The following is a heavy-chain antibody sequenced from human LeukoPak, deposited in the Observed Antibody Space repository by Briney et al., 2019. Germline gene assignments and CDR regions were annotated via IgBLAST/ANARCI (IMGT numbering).Heavy chain of an antibody. D-gene: IGHD6-19*01. Sequence: GGSLRLSCAASGFTFSSYAMTWVRQAPGQGLEWVSGISGGGDGTYYADSVKGRLTISRDNSKNMLYLQMSSLRAEDTAVYYCAKGAYSSGWRYYFDYWGQGTLVTVSS. CDR2: ISGGGDGT. CDR1: GFTFSSYA. CDR3: AKGAYSSGWRYYFDY. J-gene: IGHJ4*02. V-gene: IGHV3-23*01.